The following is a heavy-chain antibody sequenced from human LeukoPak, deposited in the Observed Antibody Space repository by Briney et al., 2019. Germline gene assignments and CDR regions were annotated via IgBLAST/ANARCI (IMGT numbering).Heavy chain of an antibody. CDR2: MNPNSLNT. CDR1: GYTFTSYD. D-gene: IGHD6-19*01. Sequence: ASVKVSCKASGYTFTSYDIDWVRQAPGQGLEWMGWMNPNSLNTGYAQRFQGRITLTRNTSIGTAYMELRSLRSEDTAVYYCARGTALSGTSDYLDSWGQGTLVTVSS. CDR3: ARGTALSGTSDYLDS. J-gene: IGHJ4*02. V-gene: IGHV1-8*03.